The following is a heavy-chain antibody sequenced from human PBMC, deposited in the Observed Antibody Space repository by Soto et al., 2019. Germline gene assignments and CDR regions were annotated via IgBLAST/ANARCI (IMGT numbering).Heavy chain of an antibody. Sequence: GGSLRLSWAASGFTFSSYWMSWVRQAPGKGLEWVANIKQDGSEKYYVDSVKGRFTISRDNAKNTLFLQMSSLGPEDTAVYYCATLRGVAARSGSPFDYWGQGTLVTVSS. CDR1: GFTFSSYW. D-gene: IGHD6-6*01. CDR3: ATLRGVAARSGSPFDY. J-gene: IGHJ4*01. V-gene: IGHV3-7*01. CDR2: IKQDGSEK.